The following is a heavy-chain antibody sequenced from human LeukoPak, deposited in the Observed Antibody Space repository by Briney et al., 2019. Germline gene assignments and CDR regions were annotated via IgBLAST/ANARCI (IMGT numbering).Heavy chain of an antibody. Sequence: GGSLRLSCAASGFTFSSYAMSWVRQAPGKGLEWVSAISGSGGSTYYADSVKGRFTISRDNSKNTLYLQMNSLRAEDTAVYYCARGYYDSSGYLHFDYWGQGTLVTVSS. J-gene: IGHJ4*02. D-gene: IGHD3-22*01. CDR2: ISGSGGST. V-gene: IGHV3-23*01. CDR1: GFTFSSYA. CDR3: ARGYYDSSGYLHFDY.